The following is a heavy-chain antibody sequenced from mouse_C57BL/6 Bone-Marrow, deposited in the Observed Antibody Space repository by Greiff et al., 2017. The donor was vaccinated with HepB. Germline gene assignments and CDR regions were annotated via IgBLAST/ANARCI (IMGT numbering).Heavy chain of an antibody. Sequence: QVQLQQPGAELVKPGASVKLSCKASGYTFTSYWMHWVKQRPGQGLEWIGMIHPNSGSTNYNEKFKSKATLTVDKSSSTAYMQLSSLTSEDSAVYYCARSEMVKDYYFDYWGQGTTLTVSS. D-gene: IGHD2-3*01. CDR2: IHPNSGST. V-gene: IGHV1-64*01. CDR3: ARSEMVKDYYFDY. CDR1: GYTFTSYW. J-gene: IGHJ2*01.